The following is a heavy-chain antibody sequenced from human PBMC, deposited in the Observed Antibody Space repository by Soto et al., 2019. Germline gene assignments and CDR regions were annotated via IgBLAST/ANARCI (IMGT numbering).Heavy chain of an antibody. J-gene: IGHJ4*02. V-gene: IGHV3-7*01. CDR1: GFTFSSYW. CDR3: ERPGDGHHAFLDY. Sequence: EVHLEESGGGLVHPGGSLRLSCAASGFTFSSYWMNWVRQAPGKGLEWVANIDEDGSEYNEAESGRGRFTISRDNAKNTLYLQMTSLRAADTAVYYCERPGDGHHAFLDYWGQGILVSVSS. CDR2: IDEDGSEY. D-gene: IGHD1-1*01.